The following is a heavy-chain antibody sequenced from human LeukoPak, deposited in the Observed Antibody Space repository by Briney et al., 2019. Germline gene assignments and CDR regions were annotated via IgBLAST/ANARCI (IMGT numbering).Heavy chain of an antibody. V-gene: IGHV1-2*02. D-gene: IGHD5-24*01. J-gene: IGHJ4*02. CDR1: GYTFTDYY. CDR2: INPNSGGT. CDR3: ARGRRDGYNLGY. Sequence: ASVKVSCKASGYTFTDYYMHWVRQAPGQGLEWMGWINPNSGGTNYAQEFRGRATMTRDTSISTTYMELSRLRSDDPAVYYWARGRRDGYNLGYWGQGTLVTVSS.